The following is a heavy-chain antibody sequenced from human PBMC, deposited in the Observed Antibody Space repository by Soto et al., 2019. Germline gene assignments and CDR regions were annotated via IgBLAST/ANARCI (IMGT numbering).Heavy chain of an antibody. Sequence: QVQLVESGGGVVQPGRSLRLSCAASGFTFRSYGMHWVRQAPGKGLEWVAVISYDGSNKYYADSVKGRFTISRDNSKNTLYLQMNSLRAEDTAVYYCAKDPYDYWGQGTLVTVSS. CDR2: ISYDGSNK. V-gene: IGHV3-30*18. CDR3: AKDPYDY. J-gene: IGHJ4*02. CDR1: GFTFRSYG.